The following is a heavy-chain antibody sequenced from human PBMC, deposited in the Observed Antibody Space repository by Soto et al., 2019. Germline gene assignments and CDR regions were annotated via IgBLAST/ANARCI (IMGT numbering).Heavy chain of an antibody. CDR2: IWYDGSNK. CDR3: AREGGCSGGSCYSGYYYYMDV. J-gene: IGHJ6*03. CDR1: GFTFSSFG. D-gene: IGHD2-15*01. Sequence: QVQLVGSGGGVVQPGRSLRLSCAASGFTFSSFGMHWVRQAPGKGLEWVAVIWYDGSNKYYADSVKGRFTISRDNSKNTLYLQMNSLRAEDTAVYYCAREGGCSGGSCYSGYYYYMDVWGKGTTVTVSS. V-gene: IGHV3-33*01.